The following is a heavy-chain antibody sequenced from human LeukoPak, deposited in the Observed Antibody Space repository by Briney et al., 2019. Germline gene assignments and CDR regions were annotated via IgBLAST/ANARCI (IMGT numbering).Heavy chain of an antibody. J-gene: IGHJ4*02. CDR3: ARSAVGTSCCTAVDY. Sequence: PGGSLRLSCAASGFTFSTYAMTWVRQAPGKGLEWVSGISTSGDRTYYADSVKGRFTISRDNSKNTLYLQMNSRRAGDTAEYYCARSAVGTSCCTAVDYWGQGTLVTVSS. V-gene: IGHV3-23*01. CDR1: GFTFSTYA. D-gene: IGHD1-26*01. CDR2: ISTSGDRT.